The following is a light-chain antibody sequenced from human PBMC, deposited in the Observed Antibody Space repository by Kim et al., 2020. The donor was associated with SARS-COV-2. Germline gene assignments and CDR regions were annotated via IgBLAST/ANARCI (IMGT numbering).Light chain of an antibody. CDR1: SLRSYF. CDR3: NSRDSSGNHVV. J-gene: IGLJ2*01. V-gene: IGLV3-19*01. CDR2: GKN. Sequence: ALGQTVRITCQGDSLRSYFASWYQQKPGQAPVLVIYGKNNRPSGIPDRFSGSSSGNTASLTFTGAQAEDEADYYCNSRDSSGNHVVFGGGTQLTVL.